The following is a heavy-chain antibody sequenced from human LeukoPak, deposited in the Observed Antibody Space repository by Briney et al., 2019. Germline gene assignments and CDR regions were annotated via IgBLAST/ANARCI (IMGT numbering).Heavy chain of an antibody. CDR1: GFTFSNFG. CDR3: AKDICGGDCYPHGGY. V-gene: IGHV3-30*02. CDR2: IPYDGSNK. J-gene: IGHJ4*02. D-gene: IGHD2-21*01. Sequence: GGSLSLSCPLYGFTFSNFGMQWDRPVAGKGLGWVAFIPYDGSNKYYADSRKGRFTISRDNSKNTLYLQMSSLRAEDTAIYYCAKDICGGDCYPHGGYWGQGTLVTVSS.